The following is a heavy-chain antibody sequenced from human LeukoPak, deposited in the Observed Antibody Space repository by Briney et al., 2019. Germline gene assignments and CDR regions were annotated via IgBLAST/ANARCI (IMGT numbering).Heavy chain of an antibody. V-gene: IGHV1-46*01. CDR2: ISPSGGST. D-gene: IGHD6-19*01. CDR3: ARLTVGGWYDY. Sequence: ASVKVSCKAFGYTFTSNYMHWVRQAPGQGPEWMGVISPSGGSTTYAQKFQGRVTLTRDMSTSTDYLELSSLRSEDTAVYYCARLTVGGWYDYWGQGTLVTVSS. J-gene: IGHJ4*02. CDR1: GYTFTSNY.